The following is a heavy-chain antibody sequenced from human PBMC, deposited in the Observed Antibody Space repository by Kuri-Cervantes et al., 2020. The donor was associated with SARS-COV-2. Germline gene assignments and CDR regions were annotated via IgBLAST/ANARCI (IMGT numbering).Heavy chain of an antibody. J-gene: IGHJ4*02. CDR2: ISYDGSNK. Sequence: GESPKISCAASGFTFSSYAMHWVRQAPGKGLEWVAVISYDGSNKYYADSVKGRFTISRDNSKNTLYLQMNSLRAEDTAVYYCANQAAATYFDYWGQGTLVTVSS. CDR3: ANQAAATYFDY. CDR1: GFTFSSYA. D-gene: IGHD2-15*01. V-gene: IGHV3-30-3*01.